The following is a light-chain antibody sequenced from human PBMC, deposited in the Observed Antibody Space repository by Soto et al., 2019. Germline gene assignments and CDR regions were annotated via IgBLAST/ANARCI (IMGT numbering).Light chain of an antibody. V-gene: IGKV1-39*01. CDR3: QQSNSVPFT. CDR2: SAS. Sequence: DIQMTQSPSSLSASVGDRVTITCRASQSISKYLNWYQQKPGKAHKLLMYSASILLSGVPSRFSGTGSGTDFTLTISSLQPEDFATYYCQQSNSVPFTFGGGTAVEIE. J-gene: IGKJ4*02. CDR1: QSISKY.